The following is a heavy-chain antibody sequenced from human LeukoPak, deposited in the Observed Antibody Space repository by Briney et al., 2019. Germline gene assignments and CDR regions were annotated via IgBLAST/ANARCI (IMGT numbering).Heavy chain of an antibody. Sequence: ASVKVSCKASGYTFTGYYMHWVRQAPGQGLEWMGYIYPNSGATKYAQKLQGGVTMTRDTSISTAYMELSGLGSDDTAVYYCGTLLSNGPFDCWGQGSLVTVSS. V-gene: IGHV1-2*02. CDR2: IYPNSGAT. CDR1: GYTFTGYY. CDR3: GTLLSNGPFDC. J-gene: IGHJ4*02.